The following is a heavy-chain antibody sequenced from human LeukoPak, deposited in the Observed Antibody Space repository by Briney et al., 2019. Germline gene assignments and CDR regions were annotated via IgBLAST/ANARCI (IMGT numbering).Heavy chain of an antibody. CDR2: IYNSGTT. Sequence: PSETLSLTCAVSGDSISSGDYSWSWFRQPPGKGLEWIGYIYNSGTTNYNPSLKSRVTISVDTSKNQFSLKLSSVTAPDTAIYYCARNGDDSSDYYYFDYWGQGTLVTVSS. D-gene: IGHD3-22*01. CDR1: GDSISSGDYS. V-gene: IGHV4-30-4*07. J-gene: IGHJ4*02. CDR3: ARNGDDSSDYYYFDY.